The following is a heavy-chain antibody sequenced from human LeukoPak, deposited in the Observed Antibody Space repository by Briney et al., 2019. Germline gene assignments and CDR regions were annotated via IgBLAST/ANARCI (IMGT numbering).Heavy chain of an antibody. D-gene: IGHD2-2*02. CDR1: GGSTSSGNYW. CDR3: AISDGYCSSTTCYNPFDY. V-gene: IGHV4-31*03. CDR2: IYYSGST. Sequence: SQTLSLTCTVSGGSTSSGNYWWSWIRQHPGKGLGWIGYIYYSGSTLYNPSLQSRASISVDTSKNQFSLRLNSVTAADTAVYYCAISDGYCSSTTCYNPFDYWGQGTLVTVSS. J-gene: IGHJ4*02.